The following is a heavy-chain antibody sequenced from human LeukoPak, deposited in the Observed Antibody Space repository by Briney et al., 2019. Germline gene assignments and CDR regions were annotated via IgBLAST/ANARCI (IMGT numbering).Heavy chain of an antibody. CDR1: GFTLRSYT. V-gene: IGHV3-21*01. CDR3: ARERVGATDY. CDR2: IGISSNKI. J-gene: IGHJ4*02. Sequence: PGGSLRLSCAASGFTLRSYTMNWVRQAPGKGLEWVSTIGISSNKIYYADSVKGRFIISRDNAKNSVYLQMNGLRAEDTAVYYCARERVGATDYWGQGTLVTVSS. D-gene: IGHD1-26*01.